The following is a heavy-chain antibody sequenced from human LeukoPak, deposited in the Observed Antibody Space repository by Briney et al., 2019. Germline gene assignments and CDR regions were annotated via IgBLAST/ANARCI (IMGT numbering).Heavy chain of an antibody. CDR1: GFTFSSYS. CDR3: ARRDDYGDY. J-gene: IGHJ4*02. CDR2: ISSSSSYI. D-gene: IGHD5-24*01. V-gene: IGHV3-21*01. Sequence: PGGSLRLSCAASGFTFSSYSMNWVRQAPGKGLEWVSSISSSSSYIYYAGSVKGRFTISRDNAKNSLYLQMNSLRAEDTAVYYCARRDDYGDYWGQGTLVTVSS.